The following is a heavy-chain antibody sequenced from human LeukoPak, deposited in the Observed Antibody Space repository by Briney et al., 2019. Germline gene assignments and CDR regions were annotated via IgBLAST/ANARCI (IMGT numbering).Heavy chain of an antibody. CDR3: ARGAKYDYYDSSGFPDY. CDR1: GFTFSSYD. CDR2: IGTAGDT. J-gene: IGHJ4*02. Sequence: GGSLRLSCAASGFTFSSYDMPWVRQATGKGLEWVSAIGTAGDTYYPGSVKGRFTISRENAKNSLYLQMNSLRAGDTAVYYCARGAKYDYYDSSGFPDYWGQGTLVTVSS. V-gene: IGHV3-13*01. D-gene: IGHD3-22*01.